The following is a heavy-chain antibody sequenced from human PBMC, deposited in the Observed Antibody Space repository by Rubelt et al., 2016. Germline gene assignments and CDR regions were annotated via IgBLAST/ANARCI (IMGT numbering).Heavy chain of an antibody. CDR3: ARDYGSGSYYWFDP. CDR2: IYFSGST. D-gene: IGHD3-10*01. V-gene: IGHV4-34*01. Sequence: QVQLQQWGAGLLKPSETLSLTCAVYGGSFSGYYWSWIRQPPGKGLEWIGSIYFSGSTYYNPSLKSRVTISVDTSKNQFSLKLSSVTAADTAVYYCARDYGSGSYYWFDPWGQGTLVTVSS. CDR1: GGSFSGYY. J-gene: IGHJ5*02.